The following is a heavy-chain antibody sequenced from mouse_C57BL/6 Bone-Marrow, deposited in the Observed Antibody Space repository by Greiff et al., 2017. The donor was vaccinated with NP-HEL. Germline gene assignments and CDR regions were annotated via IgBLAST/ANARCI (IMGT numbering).Heavy chain of an antibody. J-gene: IGHJ2*01. V-gene: IGHV1-66*01. CDR3: AGGNYYFDY. D-gene: IGHD2-1*01. Sequence: VQLQESGPELVKPGASVKISCKASGYSFTSYYIHWVKQRPGQGLEWIGWIYPGSGNTKYNEKFKGKATLTADTSSSTAYMQLSSLTSEDSAVYYCAGGNYYFDYWGQGTTLTVSS. CDR2: IYPGSGNT. CDR1: GYSFTSYY.